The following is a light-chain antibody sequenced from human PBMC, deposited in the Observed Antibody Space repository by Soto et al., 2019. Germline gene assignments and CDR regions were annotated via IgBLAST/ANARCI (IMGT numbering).Light chain of an antibody. CDR2: GAS. CDR3: QQYGSSPMYT. Sequence: EIVLTQSPGTLSLSPGERATLSCRASQSVSSSYLAWYQQKPGQAPRLLIYGASSRATGIPDRCSGSGSGTDFTLTISRMEPEDFVVYYCQQYGSSPMYTFGQGTKLEIK. J-gene: IGKJ2*01. V-gene: IGKV3-20*01. CDR1: QSVSSSY.